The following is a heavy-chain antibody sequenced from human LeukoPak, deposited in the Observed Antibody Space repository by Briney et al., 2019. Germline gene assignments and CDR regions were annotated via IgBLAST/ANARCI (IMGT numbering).Heavy chain of an antibody. CDR3: ARHWGYDFWSGYSP. Sequence: SETLSLTCTVSGGSISSSSYYWGWIRQPPGKGLEWIGSIYYSGSTYYNPSLKSRVTISVNTSKNHFSLKLSSVTAADTAVYYCARHWGYDFWSGYSPWGQGTLVTVSS. D-gene: IGHD3-3*01. CDR1: GGSISSSSYY. CDR2: IYYSGST. V-gene: IGHV4-39*01. J-gene: IGHJ5*02.